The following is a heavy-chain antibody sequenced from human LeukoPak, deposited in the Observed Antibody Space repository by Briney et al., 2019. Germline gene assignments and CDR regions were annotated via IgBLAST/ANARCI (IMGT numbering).Heavy chain of an antibody. D-gene: IGHD2-21*01. V-gene: IGHV3-7*01. Sequence: AGGSLRLSCAASGFTFSNDWMNWVRQAPGKGLEWVANIKQDGSEKYSVDSVKGRFTISRDNAKNSLYLQMNNLRAEDTAVYYCARYCGGDCFGMDVWGQGTTVTVSS. CDR1: GFTFSNDW. CDR2: IKQDGSEK. CDR3: ARYCGGDCFGMDV. J-gene: IGHJ6*02.